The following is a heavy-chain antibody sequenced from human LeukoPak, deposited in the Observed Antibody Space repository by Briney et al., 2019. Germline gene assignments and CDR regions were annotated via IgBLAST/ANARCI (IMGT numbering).Heavy chain of an antibody. CDR1: GGTFSSYA. CDR2: IIPIFGTA. Sequence: SVKVSCKASGGTFSSYAISWVRQAPGQGLEWMGGIIPIFGTANYAQKFQGRVTITAAKSTSTAYMELSSLKTEDTAVYYCTTDGINSYGYGVDYWGQGTLVTVSS. V-gene: IGHV1-69*06. CDR3: TTDGINSYGYGVDY. J-gene: IGHJ4*02. D-gene: IGHD5-18*01.